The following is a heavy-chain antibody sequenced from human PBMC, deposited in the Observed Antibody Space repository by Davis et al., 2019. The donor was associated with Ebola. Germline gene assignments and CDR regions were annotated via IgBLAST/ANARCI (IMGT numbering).Heavy chain of an antibody. D-gene: IGHD5-24*01. CDR3: ARGGMATTRVDY. V-gene: IGHV4-39*01. CDR1: GGSISSSSYY. J-gene: IGHJ4*02. Sequence: SETLSLTCTVSGGSISSSSYYWGWIRQPPGKGLEWIGSIYYSGSTYYNPSLKSRVTISVDTSKSQFSLKLSSVTAADTAVYYCARGGMATTRVDYWGQGTLVTVSS. CDR2: IYYSGST.